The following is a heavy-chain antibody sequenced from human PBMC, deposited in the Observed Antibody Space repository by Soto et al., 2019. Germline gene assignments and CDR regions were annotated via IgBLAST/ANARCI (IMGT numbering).Heavy chain of an antibody. Sequence: GESLKISCKGSGYSFTSYWISWVRQMPGKGLEWMGRIDPSDSYTNYSPSFQGHVTISADKSISTAYLQWSSLKASDTAMYYCARLGYQLLNGTGNDYWGQGTLVTVSS. CDR1: GYSFTSYW. V-gene: IGHV5-10-1*01. D-gene: IGHD2-2*01. CDR3: ARLGYQLLNGTGNDY. CDR2: IDPSDSYT. J-gene: IGHJ4*02.